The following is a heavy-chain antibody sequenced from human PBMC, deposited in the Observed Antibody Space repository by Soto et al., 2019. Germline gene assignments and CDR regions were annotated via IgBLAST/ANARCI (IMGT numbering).Heavy chain of an antibody. V-gene: IGHV1-24*01. CDR1: GYTLNEVA. Sequence: QFQLVQSGAEVKKPGASVKVSSKVSGYTLNEVAMHWVRQAPGKGLEWLGGFDPDEAETIYAQHFQGRVTMTEDTSTDTVYMELSSLRSDDTALYFCTTYHGDYNFDHWGQGTLVTVSS. CDR3: TTYHGDYNFDH. CDR2: FDPDEAET. J-gene: IGHJ5*02. D-gene: IGHD4-17*01.